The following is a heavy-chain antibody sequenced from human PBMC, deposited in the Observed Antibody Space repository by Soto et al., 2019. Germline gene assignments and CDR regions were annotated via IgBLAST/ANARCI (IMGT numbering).Heavy chain of an antibody. CDR2: INPNSGGT. V-gene: IGHV1-2*04. Sequence: QVQLVQSGAEVKKPGASVKVSCKASGYTFTGYYMHWVRQAPGQGLEWMGWINPNSGGTNYAQKFQGWVTMTRDTSISTAYMELSRLRSDDTAVYYCARGNSSTVPAAGLTGGGYTPYFDYWGQGTLVTVSS. CDR3: ARGNSSTVPAAGLTGGGYTPYFDY. J-gene: IGHJ4*02. D-gene: IGHD6-13*01. CDR1: GYTFTGYY.